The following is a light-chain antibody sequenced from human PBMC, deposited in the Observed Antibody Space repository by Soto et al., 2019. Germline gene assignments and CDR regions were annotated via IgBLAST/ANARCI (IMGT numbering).Light chain of an antibody. CDR1: QSVNNN. Sequence: EIVLTQSPGTLSLSPGERAALSCRASQSVNNNFLAWYQRKTGQAPRLLIYDASTRATGVPDRFSGSGSGTEFNLTISSLQSEDFAVYYCQHYNYWPYTFGQGTKVDIK. V-gene: IGKV3-15*01. J-gene: IGKJ2*01. CDR3: QHYNYWPYT. CDR2: DAS.